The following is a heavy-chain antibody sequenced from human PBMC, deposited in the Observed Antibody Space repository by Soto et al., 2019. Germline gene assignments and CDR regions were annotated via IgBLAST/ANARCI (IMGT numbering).Heavy chain of an antibody. CDR1: RFTFRSFS. CDR3: ARASSSGSYFDY. D-gene: IGHD6-6*01. Sequence: EVQLLESGGGLVQPGGSLRLSCAASRFTFRSFSMNWVRQAPGEGLEWVSSISSSSNYMYYADSLKGRFTISRDNAKDSLFLQMHSLRAEDTAVYYCARASSSGSYFDYWGQGTLVTVSS. CDR2: ISSSSNYM. V-gene: IGHV3-21*01. J-gene: IGHJ4*02.